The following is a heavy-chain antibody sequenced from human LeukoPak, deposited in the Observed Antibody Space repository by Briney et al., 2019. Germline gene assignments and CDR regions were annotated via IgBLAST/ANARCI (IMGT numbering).Heavy chain of an antibody. J-gene: IGHJ4*02. CDR1: GITFSAYG. CDR2: ISSSGSTI. CDR3: ARASSSGYSYYFDY. V-gene: IGHV3-48*04. Sequence: GTSLRLSCVASGITFSAYGMHWVRQAPGKELEWVSYISSSGSTIYYADSVKGRSTISRDNAKNSLYLQMNSLRAEDTAVYYCARASSSGYSYYFDYWGQGTLVTVSS. D-gene: IGHD3-22*01.